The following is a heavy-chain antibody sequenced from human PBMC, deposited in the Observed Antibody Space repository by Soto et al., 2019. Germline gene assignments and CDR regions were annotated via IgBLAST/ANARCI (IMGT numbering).Heavy chain of an antibody. Sequence: GGSLRLSCAASGFTFSSYAMHWVRQAPGKGLELVSGMSGSGSRTYYADSVKGRFTISRDNSKNTLYLQMNSLRIEDTAVFYCAKRDYYDSSGYAPLFASWGQGTLVTVSS. CDR3: AKRDYYDSSGYAPLFAS. V-gene: IGHV3-23*01. J-gene: IGHJ4*02. CDR1: GFTFSSYA. CDR2: MSGSGSRT. D-gene: IGHD3-22*01.